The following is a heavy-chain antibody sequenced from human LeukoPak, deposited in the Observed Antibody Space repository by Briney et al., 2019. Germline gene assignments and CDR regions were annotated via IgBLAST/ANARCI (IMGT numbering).Heavy chain of an antibody. CDR3: ARGVLLWFGELIDAFDI. CDR1: GGSISNYY. D-gene: IGHD3-10*01. CDR2: IYTSGST. J-gene: IGHJ3*02. Sequence: SETLSLTCTVSGGSISNYYWSWIRQPAGKGLEWIGRIYTSGSTNYNPSLKSRVTMSVDTSKNQFSLKLSSVTAADTAVYYCARGVLLWFGELIDAFDIWGQGTMVTVSS. V-gene: IGHV4-4*07.